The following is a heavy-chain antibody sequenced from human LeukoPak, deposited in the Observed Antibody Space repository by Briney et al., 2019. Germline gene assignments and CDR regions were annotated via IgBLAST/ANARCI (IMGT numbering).Heavy chain of an antibody. CDR1: GGSISSSSYY. D-gene: IGHD3-3*01. J-gene: IGHJ5*02. CDR2: IYYSGST. CDR3: ARIRITIFGVVYNWFXX. V-gene: IGHV4-39*01. Sequence: SETLSLTCTVSGGSISSSSYYWGWIRQPPGKGLEWIGSIYYSGSTYYNPSLKSRVTISVDTSKNQFSLKLSSVTAADTAVYYCARIRITIFGVVYNWFXXWGQGTLVTVX.